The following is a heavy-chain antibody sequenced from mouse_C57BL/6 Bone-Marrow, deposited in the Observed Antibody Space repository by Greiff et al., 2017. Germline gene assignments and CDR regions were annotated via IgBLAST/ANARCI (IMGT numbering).Heavy chain of an antibody. CDR3: SSFDGNYVDF. CDR1: GFNIKDDY. D-gene: IGHD2-3*01. V-gene: IGHV14-4*01. J-gene: IGHJ2*01. Sequence: VQLKESGAELVRPGASVKLSCTASGFNIKDDYIHWVKQRPEQGLEWIGWIDPEIGDTEYASKFQGKATIPSDTSSNTAYLQLSSLTSEDTAVYYCSSFDGNYVDFWGQGTPLTVAS. CDR2: IDPEIGDT.